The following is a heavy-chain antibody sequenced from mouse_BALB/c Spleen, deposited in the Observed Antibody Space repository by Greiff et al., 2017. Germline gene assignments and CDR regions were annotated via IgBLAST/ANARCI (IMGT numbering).Heavy chain of an antibody. D-gene: IGHD2-2*01. CDR1: GYTFTDYA. CDR3: ARRLPSYAMDY. J-gene: IGHJ4*01. CDR2: ISTYYGDA. Sequence: QVQLQQSGAELVRPGVSVKISCKGSGYTFTDYAMHWVKQSHAKSLEWIGVISTYYGDASYNQKFKGKATMTVDKSSSTAYMELARLTSEDSAIYYCARRLPSYAMDYWGQGTSVTVSS. V-gene: IGHV1S137*01.